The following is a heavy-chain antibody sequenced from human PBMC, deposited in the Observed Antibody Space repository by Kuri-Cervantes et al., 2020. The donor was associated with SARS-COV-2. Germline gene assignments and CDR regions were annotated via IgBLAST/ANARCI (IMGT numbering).Heavy chain of an antibody. V-gene: IGHV4-59*01. J-gene: IGHJ6*04. D-gene: IGHD3-3*01. CDR3: ARGRYDFADV. CDR1: GGSISSYY. CDR2: IYYSGST. Sequence: SETLSLTCTVSGGSISSYYWSWIRQPPGKGLEWIGYIYYSGSTNYNPSLKSRVTISVDTSKNQFSLKLSSVTAADTAVYYCARGRYDFADVWGKGTTVTVSS.